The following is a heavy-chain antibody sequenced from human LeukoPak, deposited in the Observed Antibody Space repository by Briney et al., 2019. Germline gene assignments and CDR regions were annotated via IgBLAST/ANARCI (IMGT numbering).Heavy chain of an antibody. CDR3: ARIHIAARLGFDY. CDR1: GYTFTSYG. D-gene: IGHD6-6*01. CDR2: ISAYNGNT. Sequence: GASVKVSCKASGYTFTSYGISWVRQALGQGLEWMGWISAYNGNTNYAQKLQGRVTMTRDTSISTAYMELSRLRSDDTAVYYCARIHIAARLGFDYWGQGTLVTVSS. J-gene: IGHJ4*02. V-gene: IGHV1-18*01.